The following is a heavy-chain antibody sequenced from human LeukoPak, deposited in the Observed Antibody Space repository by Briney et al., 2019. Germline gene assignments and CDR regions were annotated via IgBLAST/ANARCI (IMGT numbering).Heavy chain of an antibody. Sequence: TGGSLRLSCAASGFTFSTYEMDWVRQAPGKGLEGVSYISSSGSTKYYSDSVKGRFTISRDNDNNSLYLQMNSLRADDTAVYYCARDQTWSPDCWGQGTLLTVSS. V-gene: IGHV3-48*03. CDR2: ISSSGSTK. J-gene: IGHJ4*02. D-gene: IGHD1-1*01. CDR1: GFTFSTYE. CDR3: ARDQTWSPDC.